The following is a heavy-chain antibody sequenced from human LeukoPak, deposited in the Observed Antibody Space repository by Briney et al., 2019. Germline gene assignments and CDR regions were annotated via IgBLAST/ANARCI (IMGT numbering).Heavy chain of an antibody. D-gene: IGHD4-17*01. CDR3: ARGGLRYGFDI. Sequence: SGGSLRLSCAASGFTFSSYWMSWVRQAPGKGLEWVANIKQDGSEIFYADSVKGRFTISRDNAKNSLYLQMNSLRAEDTAVYYCARGGLRYGFDIWGQGTMVTVSS. CDR2: IKQDGSEI. V-gene: IGHV3-7*01. CDR1: GFTFSSYW. J-gene: IGHJ3*02.